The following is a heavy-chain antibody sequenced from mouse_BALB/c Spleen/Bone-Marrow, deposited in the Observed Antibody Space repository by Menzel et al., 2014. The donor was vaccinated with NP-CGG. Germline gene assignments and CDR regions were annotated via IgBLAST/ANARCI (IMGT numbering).Heavy chain of an antibody. CDR1: GYTFTSYW. J-gene: IGHJ4*01. CDR2: INPSNGRT. D-gene: IGHD1-1*02. V-gene: IGHV1S81*02. CDR3: ARGGGSYYAMDY. Sequence: VQLQQSGAELVKPGASVKLSCKASGYTFTSYWMHWVKQRPGQDLEWIGEINPSNGRTNYNEKFKSKATLTVDKSSSTAYMQLSSLTSEDSAVYYCARGGGSYYAMDYWGQGTSVTVSS.